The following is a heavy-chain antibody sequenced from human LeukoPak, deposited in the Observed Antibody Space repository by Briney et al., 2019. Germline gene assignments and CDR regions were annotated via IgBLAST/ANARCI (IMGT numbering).Heavy chain of an antibody. CDR2: IVVGSGNT. CDR1: GFTFTSSA. V-gene: IGHV1-58*02. CDR3: AAEPWGGDAFDI. J-gene: IGHJ3*02. Sequence: SVKVSCKASGFTFTSSAMQWGRQARGQRLEWIGWIVVGSGNTNYAQKFQERVTITRDMSTSTAYMELSSLRSEDTAVYYCAAEPWGGDAFDIWGQGTMVTVSS. D-gene: IGHD7-27*01.